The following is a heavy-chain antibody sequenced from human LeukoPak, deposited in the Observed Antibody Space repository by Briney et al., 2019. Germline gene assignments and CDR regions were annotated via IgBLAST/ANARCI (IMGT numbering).Heavy chain of an antibody. J-gene: IGHJ4*02. Sequence: ASVTVSCKASGYTFTDYYIQWLRQAPGQGLEWMGWIIPNSGDTNYAQKFRGRVTMTRDTSINTAYMELTSLTSDDTAVYYCARESAGVGYIYGYFYWGQGTLVTVSS. D-gene: IGHD5-18*01. CDR2: IIPNSGDT. CDR1: GYTFTDYY. V-gene: IGHV1-2*02. CDR3: ARESAGVGYIYGYFY.